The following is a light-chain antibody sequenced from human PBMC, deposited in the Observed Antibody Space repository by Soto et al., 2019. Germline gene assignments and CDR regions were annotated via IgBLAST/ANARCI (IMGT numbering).Light chain of an antibody. CDR2: EVS. J-gene: IGLJ1*01. CDR3: SSYTSRSTRV. CDR1: SSDVGGFTY. Sequence: HSALTQPASVSGSPGQSITISCTGTSSDVGGFTYVSWYQRYPGKAPKLMIYEVSNRPSGVSNRFSGSKSGNTASLTISGLQAEDEADYYCSSYTSRSTRVFGTGTKLTVL. V-gene: IGLV2-14*01.